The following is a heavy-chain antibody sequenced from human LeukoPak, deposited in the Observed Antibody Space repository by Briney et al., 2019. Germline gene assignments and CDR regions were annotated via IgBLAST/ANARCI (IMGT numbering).Heavy chain of an antibody. CDR1: GFTFSSYA. J-gene: IGHJ5*02. CDR3: AKDRPYCSNPSRYNWFDP. CDR2: ISCSGGNT. Sequence: GGSLRLSCAASGFTFSSYAMIWVRQAPGKGLEWVSAISCSGGNTYYADSVKGRFTIPRDNSKNTLYLQMNSLRAEDTAVYYCAKDRPYCSNPSRYNWFDPWGQGPLDTVSS. D-gene: IGHD4-11*01. V-gene: IGHV3-23*01.